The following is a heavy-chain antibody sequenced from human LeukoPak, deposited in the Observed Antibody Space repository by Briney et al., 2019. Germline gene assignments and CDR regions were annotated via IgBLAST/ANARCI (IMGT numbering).Heavy chain of an antibody. V-gene: IGHV3-30*02. J-gene: IGHJ5*02. D-gene: IGHD3-16*01. CDR2: IRYDGSDK. CDR3: VKRGSGLLGHWFDP. CDR1: GFSFSSYG. Sequence: GGSLRLSCAASGFSFSSYGMHWVRQAPGKGLEWVAFIRYDGSDKYYAGSVKGRFTISRDDSKSTLSLQMNSLTADDTAIYYCVKRGSGLLGHWFDPWGQGTLVTVSS.